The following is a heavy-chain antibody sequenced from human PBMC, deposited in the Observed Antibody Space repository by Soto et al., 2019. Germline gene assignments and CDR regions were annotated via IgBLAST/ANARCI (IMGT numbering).Heavy chain of an antibody. CDR3: ARGVSIAAAVNYFDY. Sequence: SETLSLPCTVSGGSVSSGSYYWSWIRQPPGKGLEWIGYICYSGSTNYNPSLKSRVTISVDTSKNQFSLKLSSVTAADTAVYYCARGVSIAAAVNYFDYWGQGTLVTVSS. V-gene: IGHV4-61*01. D-gene: IGHD6-13*01. J-gene: IGHJ4*02. CDR1: GGSVSSGSYY. CDR2: ICYSGST.